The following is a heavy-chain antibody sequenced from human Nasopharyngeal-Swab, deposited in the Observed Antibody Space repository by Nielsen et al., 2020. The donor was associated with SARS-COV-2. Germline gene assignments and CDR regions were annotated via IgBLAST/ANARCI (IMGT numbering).Heavy chain of an antibody. CDR2: MNPNSGNT. J-gene: IGHJ4*02. V-gene: IGHV1-8*01. D-gene: IGHD3-22*01. CDR1: GYTFTSYA. Sequence: ASVKVSCKASGYTFTSYAINWVRQATGQGLEWMGWMNPNSGNTGYAQKFQGRVTMTRNTSISTAYMELSSLRSEDTAVYYCASARQTRYYYDSSGSNFDYWGQGTLVTVSS. CDR3: ASARQTRYYYDSSGSNFDY.